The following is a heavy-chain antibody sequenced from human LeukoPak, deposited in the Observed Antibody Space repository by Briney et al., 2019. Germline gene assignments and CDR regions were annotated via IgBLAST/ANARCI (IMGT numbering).Heavy chain of an antibody. D-gene: IGHD6-19*01. CDR3: AKMSDSSGWHFDY. Sequence: GGSLRLSCAASGFTFSSYAMSWVRQAPGKGLEWVSAISGSGGSTYYADPVKGRFTISRDNSKNTLYLQMNSLRAEDTAVYYCAKMSDSSGWHFDYWGQGTLVTVSS. J-gene: IGHJ4*02. CDR2: ISGSGGST. CDR1: GFTFSSYA. V-gene: IGHV3-23*01.